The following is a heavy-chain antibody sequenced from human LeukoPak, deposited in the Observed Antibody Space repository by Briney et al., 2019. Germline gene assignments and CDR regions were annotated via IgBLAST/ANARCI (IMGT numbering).Heavy chain of an antibody. J-gene: IGHJ4*02. V-gene: IGHV4-59*01. D-gene: IGHD5-24*01. CDR3: ARVREMATTNYFDY. CDR1: GGSISSYY. CDR2: IYYSGST. Sequence: PSETLSLTCTVSGGSISSYYWSWIRQPPGKGLEWLGYIYYSGSTNYNPSLESRVTISVDTSKHQFSLKLSSVTAADTAVYYCARVREMATTNYFDYWGRGTLVTVSS.